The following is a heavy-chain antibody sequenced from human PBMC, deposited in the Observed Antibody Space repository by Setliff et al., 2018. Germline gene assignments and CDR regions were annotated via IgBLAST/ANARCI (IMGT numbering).Heavy chain of an antibody. CDR1: GGSYSGYY. D-gene: IGHD3-22*01. V-gene: IGHV4-34*01. J-gene: IGHJ3*02. Sequence: SETLCLTCAVYGGSYSGYYWSWIRQPPGKGPEWIGEIDQSGITNYNPSLKSRVTISIDTSKNQFSLRLSSVTATDTAVYYCARGRRITMIVVPPGVFDIWGQGTMVTVSS. CDR2: IDQSGIT. CDR3: ARGRRITMIVVPPGVFDI.